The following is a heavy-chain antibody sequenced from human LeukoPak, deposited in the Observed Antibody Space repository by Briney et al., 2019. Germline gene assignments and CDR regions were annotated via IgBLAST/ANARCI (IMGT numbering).Heavy chain of an antibody. V-gene: IGHV3-48*03. CDR2: ISSSGSTI. J-gene: IGHJ6*03. CDR3: SLHYYYYYMDV. CDR1: GFTFSSYE. Sequence: GGSLRLSCAASGFTFSSYEMNWVRQAPGKGLEWVSYISSSGSTIYYADPVKGRFTISRDNAKNSLYLQMNSLRAEDTAVYYCSLHYYYYYMDVWGKGTTVTVSS.